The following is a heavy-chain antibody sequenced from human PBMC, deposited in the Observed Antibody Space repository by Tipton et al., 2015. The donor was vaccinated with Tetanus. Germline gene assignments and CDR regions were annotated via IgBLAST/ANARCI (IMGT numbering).Heavy chain of an antibody. V-gene: IGHV1-69*06. CDR3: ARDAYYYDSSGAPYYYYYGMDV. J-gene: IGHJ6*02. CDR2: IIPIFGTA. D-gene: IGHD3-22*01. CDR1: GGTFSSYA. Sequence: QVQLVQSGAEVKKPGSSVKVSRKASGGTFSSYAISWVRQAPGQGLEWMGGIIPIFGTANYAQKFQGGVTITADKSTSTAYMELSSLRSEDTAVYYCARDAYYYDSSGAPYYYYYGMDVWGQGTTVTVSS.